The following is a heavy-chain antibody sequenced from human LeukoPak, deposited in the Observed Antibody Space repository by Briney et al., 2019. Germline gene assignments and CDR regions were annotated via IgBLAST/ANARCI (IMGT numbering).Heavy chain of an antibody. CDR2: IDNDGAST. Sequence: GGSLRLSCAASGFTFRSYWMHWVRQAPGKGLVWVSRIDNDGASTVYADSVKGRFTISRDNAKNTLFLQMNRLRAEDTAVYYCVRGLRGPDSWGQGTLVIVSP. D-gene: IGHD3-16*01. CDR1: GFTFRSYW. CDR3: VRGLRGPDS. V-gene: IGHV3-74*03. J-gene: IGHJ4*02.